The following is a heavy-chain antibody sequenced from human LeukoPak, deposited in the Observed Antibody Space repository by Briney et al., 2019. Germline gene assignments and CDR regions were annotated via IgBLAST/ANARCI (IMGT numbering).Heavy chain of an antibody. J-gene: IGHJ5*02. CDR1: GYTFTGYY. Sequence: ASVKVSCKASGYTFTGYYMHWVRQAPGQGLEWMGWINPSSGGTNYAQKFQGRVTMTRDTSISTAYMELSRLRSDDTAVYYCARDLGEGNWFDPWGQGTLVTVSS. D-gene: IGHD3-10*01. V-gene: IGHV1-2*02. CDR2: INPSSGGT. CDR3: ARDLGEGNWFDP.